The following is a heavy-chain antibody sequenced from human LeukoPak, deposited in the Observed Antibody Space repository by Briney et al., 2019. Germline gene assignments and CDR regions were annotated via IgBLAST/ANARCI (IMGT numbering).Heavy chain of an antibody. CDR3: ATAARYYYYMDV. CDR1: GFTVSSNY. CDR2: IYSGGST. J-gene: IGHJ6*03. D-gene: IGHD6-13*01. V-gene: IGHV3-66*02. Sequence: GGSLRLSCAASGFTVSSNYMSWVRQAPGKGLEWVSVIYSGGSTYYADSVKGRFTISRDNSKNTLHLQMNSLRAEDTAVYYCATAARYYYYMDVWGKGTTVTVSS.